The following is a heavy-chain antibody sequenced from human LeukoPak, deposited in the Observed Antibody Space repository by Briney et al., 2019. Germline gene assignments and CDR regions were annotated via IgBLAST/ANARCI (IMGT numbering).Heavy chain of an antibody. V-gene: IGHV3-48*04. CDR1: GFTFSSYS. CDR3: ARGDLLTDDAFDI. CDR2: ISSSSSTI. J-gene: IGHJ3*02. D-gene: IGHD2-21*01. Sequence: GGSLRLSCAASGFTFSSYSMNWVRQAPGKGLEWVSYISSSSSTIYYADSVKGRFTISRDNAKNSLYLQMNSLRAEDTAVYYCARGDLLTDDAFDIWGQGTMVTVSS.